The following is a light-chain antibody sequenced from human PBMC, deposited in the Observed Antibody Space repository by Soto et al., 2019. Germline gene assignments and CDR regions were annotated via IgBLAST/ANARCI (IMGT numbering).Light chain of an antibody. V-gene: IGLV7-43*01. CDR1: AGAVTSAYY. CDR3: LLYYGGAQVL. J-gene: IGLJ2*01. CDR2: STS. Sequence: QAVVTQEPSLTVSPGGTVTLTCASSAGAVTSAYYTNWLQQKPGQAPRALIYSTSKKHSWTPARFSGSLLGGKAALTLSAAQPEDEADYYCLLYYGGAQVLFGGGTQLTVL.